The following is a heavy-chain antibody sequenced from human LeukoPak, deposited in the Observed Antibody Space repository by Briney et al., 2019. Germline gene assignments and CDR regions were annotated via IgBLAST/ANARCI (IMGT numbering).Heavy chain of an antibody. Sequence: ASVKVSCKASGYTFTSYGISWVRQAPGQGLEWMGWISAYNGNTNYAQKLQGRVTMTTDTSTSSAYMELRSLRSDDTAVYYCARVRAAAGNFDYWGQGTLVTVSS. CDR1: GYTFTSYG. CDR3: ARVRAAAGNFDY. D-gene: IGHD6-13*01. CDR2: ISAYNGNT. J-gene: IGHJ4*02. V-gene: IGHV1-18*01.